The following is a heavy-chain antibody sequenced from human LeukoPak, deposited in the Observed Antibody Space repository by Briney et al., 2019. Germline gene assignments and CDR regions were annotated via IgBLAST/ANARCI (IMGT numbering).Heavy chain of an antibody. CDR1: GGSVISGSYY. J-gene: IGHJ4*02. CDR3: ASGESGYEYRYEY. D-gene: IGHD5-12*01. CDR2: IDVGVST. Sequence: SETLSVTCIVSGGSVISGSYYGSWIRQPPGEGLECLGYIDVGVSTTYNPSLKSRFTISVDTSKSHFSLKLSSVNAADTAENYCASGESGYEYRYEYWGQGTLVTVSS. V-gene: IGHV4-61*03.